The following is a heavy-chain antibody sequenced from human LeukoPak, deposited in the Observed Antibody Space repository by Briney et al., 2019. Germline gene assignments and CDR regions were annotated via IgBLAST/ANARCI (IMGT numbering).Heavy chain of an antibody. D-gene: IGHD6-13*01. CDR3: ARPHRRHSSSWYWDY. CDR2: INHSGST. V-gene: IGHV4-34*01. J-gene: IGHJ4*02. CDR1: GGSFSGYY. Sequence: SETLSLTCAVYGGSFSGYYWSWIRQPPGKGLEWIGEINHSGSTNYKPSLKSRVTISVDTSKNQFSLKLSSVTAADTAVYYCARPHRRHSSSWYWDYWGQGTLVTVSS.